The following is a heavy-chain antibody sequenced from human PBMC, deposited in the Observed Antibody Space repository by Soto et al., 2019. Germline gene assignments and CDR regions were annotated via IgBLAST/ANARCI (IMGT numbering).Heavy chain of an antibody. J-gene: IGHJ5*02. D-gene: IGHD2-21*01. V-gene: IGHV4-4*02. CDR2: IYHIGST. Sequence: SDTLSLTSAVSGGSISSPNLWTWVRQPPGKGLEWIGEIYHIGSTTFNPSLKSRVTVSVDKSKNHFSLKLSSVTAADTAVYYCATLPPRIAVSLLPIPTWGQGILVTVS. CDR3: ATLPPRIAVSLLPIPT. CDR1: GGSISSPNL.